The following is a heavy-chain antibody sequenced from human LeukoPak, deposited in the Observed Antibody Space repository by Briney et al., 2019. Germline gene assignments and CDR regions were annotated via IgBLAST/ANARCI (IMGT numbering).Heavy chain of an antibody. V-gene: IGHV1-18*01. CDR2: ISAYNGNT. D-gene: IGHD2-15*01. J-gene: IGHJ4*02. Sequence: GASVKVSCKASGYTFTSYGISWVRQAPGQGLEWMGWISAYNGNTNYARKLQGRVTMTTDTSTSTAYMELRSLRSDDTAVYYCARDCSGGSCYLYFDYWGQGTLATVSS. CDR1: GYTFTSYG. CDR3: ARDCSGGSCYLYFDY.